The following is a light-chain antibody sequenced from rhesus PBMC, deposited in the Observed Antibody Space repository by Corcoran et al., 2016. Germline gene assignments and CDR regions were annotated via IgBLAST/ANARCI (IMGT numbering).Light chain of an antibody. Sequence: HAAPTQSPSVSGSPGQSVTISCTGTRSDIGGSNRVSWFQHHPGKAPTVMIYEVIKRPSGVSDRFSGSKSGNAASLTISGLQAEDEADYYSSSYATGNTVIFGSGTRLTVL. CDR2: EVI. V-gene: IGLV2-13*03. J-gene: IGLJ1*01. CDR3: SSYATGNTVI. CDR1: RSDIGGSNR.